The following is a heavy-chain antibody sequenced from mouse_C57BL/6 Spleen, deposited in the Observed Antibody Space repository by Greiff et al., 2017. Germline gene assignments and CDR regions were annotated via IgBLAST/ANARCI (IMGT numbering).Heavy chain of an antibody. CDR1: GFSFNTYA. V-gene: IGHV10-1*01. CDR2: IRSKSNNYAT. J-gene: IGHJ4*01. Sequence: EVQLVESGGGLVQPKGSLKLSCAASGFSFNTYAMNWVRQAPGKGLEWVARIRSKSNNYATYYADSVKDRFTISRDDSESMLYLQMNNLKTEDTAMYYCVRHSYYDYDDAMDDWGQGTSVTVSS. CDR3: VRHSYYDYDDAMDD. D-gene: IGHD2-4*01.